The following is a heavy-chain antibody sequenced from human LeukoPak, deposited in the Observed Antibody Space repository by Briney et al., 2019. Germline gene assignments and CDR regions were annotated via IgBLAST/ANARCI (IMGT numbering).Heavy chain of an antibody. V-gene: IGHV3-74*01. CDR3: AKGRNFNYYYYYMDV. J-gene: IGHJ6*03. CDR2: INTDGSST. CDR1: GFTFSSYW. Sequence: GGSLRLSCAASGFTFSSYWMHWVRQAPGKGLVWVSRINTDGSSTSYADSVKGRFTISRDNAKNTLYLQMNSLRAEDTAVYYCAKGRNFNYYYYYMDVWGKGTTVTVSS.